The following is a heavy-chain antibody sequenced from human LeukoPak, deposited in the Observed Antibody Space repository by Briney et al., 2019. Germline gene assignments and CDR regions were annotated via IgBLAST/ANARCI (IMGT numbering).Heavy chain of an antibody. CDR3: ARGRVYGEGY. Sequence: SETLSLTCAVSGGSFSGYYWSWIRQPPGKGLEWIGEINHSGSTNYNPSLKSRVTISVDTSKNQFSLKLSSVTAADTAVYYCARGRVYGEGYWGQGTLVTVSS. CDR2: INHSGST. J-gene: IGHJ4*02. V-gene: IGHV4-34*01. D-gene: IGHD4-17*01. CDR1: GGSFSGYY.